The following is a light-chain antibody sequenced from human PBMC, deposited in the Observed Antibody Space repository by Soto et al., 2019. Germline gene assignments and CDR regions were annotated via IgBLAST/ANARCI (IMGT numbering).Light chain of an antibody. J-gene: IGKJ1*01. CDR2: GAS. Sequence: ETVMTQSPATLSVSPGERATLSCRASQSVSSNLGWYQQKPGQAPRLLIHGASTRAAGIPARFSGSGSGTEFTLTISSLQSEDFAVYYCQQYHNWRTFGQGTKVEIK. CDR3: QQYHNWRT. V-gene: IGKV3-15*01. CDR1: QSVSSN.